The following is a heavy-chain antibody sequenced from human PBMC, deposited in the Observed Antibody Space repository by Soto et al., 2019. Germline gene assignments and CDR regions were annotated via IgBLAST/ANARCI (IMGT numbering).Heavy chain of an antibody. J-gene: IGHJ6*02. CDR3: AADLAAMGNYYYYGMDV. CDR1: GFTFTSSA. D-gene: IGHD5-18*01. CDR2: IVVGSGNT. Sequence: QMQLVQSGPEVKKPGTSVKVSCKASGFTFTSSAMQWVRQARGQRLEWIGWIVVGSGNTNYAQKFQERVTITRDMPTSTANSERSSLGSEDTAVYYRAADLAAMGNYYYYGMDVWGQGTTVTVSS. V-gene: IGHV1-58*02.